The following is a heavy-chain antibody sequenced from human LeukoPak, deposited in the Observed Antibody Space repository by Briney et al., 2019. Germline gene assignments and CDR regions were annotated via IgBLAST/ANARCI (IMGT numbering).Heavy chain of an antibody. V-gene: IGHV1-2*02. Sequence: ASVKVSCKASGYTFTGYYMHWVRQAPGQGLEWMGWINPNSGGTNYAQKFQGRVTITADESTSTAYMELSSLRSEDTAVYYCASPGGPYGEDPFDYWGQGTLVTVSS. D-gene: IGHD4-17*01. CDR3: ASPGGPYGEDPFDY. CDR1: GYTFTGYY. J-gene: IGHJ4*02. CDR2: INPNSGGT.